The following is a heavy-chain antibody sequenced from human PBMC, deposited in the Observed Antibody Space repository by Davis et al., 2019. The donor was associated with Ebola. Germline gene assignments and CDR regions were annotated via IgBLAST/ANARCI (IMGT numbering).Heavy chain of an antibody. CDR1: GFTFSDYY. Sequence: GESLKISCAASGFTFSDYYMSWIRQAPGKGLEWVSYISSSGSTIYYADSVKGRFTISRDNAKNSLYLQMNSLRAEDTAVYYCARGVYYYDSSGYSPSFDYWGQGTLVTVSS. J-gene: IGHJ4*02. V-gene: IGHV3-11*01. CDR2: ISSSGSTI. CDR3: ARGVYYYDSSGYSPSFDY. D-gene: IGHD3-22*01.